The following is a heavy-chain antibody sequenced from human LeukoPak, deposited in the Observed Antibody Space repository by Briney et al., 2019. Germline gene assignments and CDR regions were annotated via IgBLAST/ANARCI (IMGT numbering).Heavy chain of an antibody. V-gene: IGHV1-18*01. J-gene: IGHJ5*02. D-gene: IGHD3-3*01. Sequence: AASVKVSCKASGYTFTSYGISWVRQAPGQGLEWMGWISAYNGNTNYAQKLQGRVTMTTDTSTSTAYMELRSLRSDDTAVYYCARGTYYDFWSGFVYIRRDNWFDPWGQGTLVTVSS. CDR1: GYTFTSYG. CDR2: ISAYNGNT. CDR3: ARGTYYDFWSGFVYIRRDNWFDP.